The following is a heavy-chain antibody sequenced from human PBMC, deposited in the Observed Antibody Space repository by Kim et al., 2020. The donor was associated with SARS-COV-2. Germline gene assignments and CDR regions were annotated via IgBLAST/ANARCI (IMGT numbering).Heavy chain of an antibody. CDR3: ARDGDEQSGYSYGYGMDV. CDR2: ISAYNGNT. V-gene: IGHV1-18*04. J-gene: IGHJ6*02. Sequence: ASVKVSCKASGYTFTSYGISWVRQAPGQGLEWMGWISAYNGNTNYAQKLQGRVTMTTDTSTSTAYMELRSLRSDDTAVYYCARDGDEQSGYSYGYGMDVWGQGTTVTVSS. CDR1: GYTFTSYG. D-gene: IGHD5-18*01.